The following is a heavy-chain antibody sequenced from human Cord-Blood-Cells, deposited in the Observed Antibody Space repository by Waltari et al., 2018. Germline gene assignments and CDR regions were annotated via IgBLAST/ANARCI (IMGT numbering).Heavy chain of an antibody. V-gene: IGHV4-34*01. CDR2: INHSGST. J-gene: IGHJ4*02. CDR3: ARGYCSSTSCYTRRGNYFDY. D-gene: IGHD2-2*02. Sequence: QVQLQQWGAGLLKPSETLSLTCAVYGGSFRGYYWSWIRQPPGKGREWIGEINHSGSTNYNPSLKSRVTISVDTSKNQFSLKLSSVTAADTAVYYCARGYCSSTSCYTRRGNYFDYWGQGTLVTVSS. CDR1: GGSFRGYY.